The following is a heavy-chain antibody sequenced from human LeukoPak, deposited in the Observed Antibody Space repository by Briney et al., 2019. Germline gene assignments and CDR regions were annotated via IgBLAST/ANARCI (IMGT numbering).Heavy chain of an antibody. CDR3: ARVDLTYGSVPYMDV. Sequence: GGSLRLSCAASGFTFSSYNMNWVRQAPGKGLEWISYIGSGSRTIYYADSVKGRFTISRDNAKNSLYLQMNGLRAEDTAVYYCARVDLTYGSVPYMDVWGQGTTVTVSS. D-gene: IGHD3-10*01. V-gene: IGHV3-48*04. CDR2: IGSGSRTI. CDR1: GFTFSSYN. J-gene: IGHJ6*02.